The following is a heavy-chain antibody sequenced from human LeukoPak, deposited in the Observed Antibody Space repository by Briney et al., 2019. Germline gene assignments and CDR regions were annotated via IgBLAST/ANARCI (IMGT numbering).Heavy chain of an antibody. CDR1: GGSISSYY. V-gene: IGHV4-59*12. D-gene: IGHD2-2*01. Sequence: PSETLSLTCTVSGGSISSYYWSWIRQPPGKGLEWIGYIYYSGSTNYNPSLKSRVTISVDTSKNQFSLKLSSVTAADTAVYYCASAIVVVPAAIVGWFDPWGQGTLVTVSS. CDR2: IYYSGST. J-gene: IGHJ5*02. CDR3: ASAIVVVPAAIVGWFDP.